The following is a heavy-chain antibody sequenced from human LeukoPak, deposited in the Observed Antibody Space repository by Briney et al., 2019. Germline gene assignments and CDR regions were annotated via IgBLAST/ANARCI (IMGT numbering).Heavy chain of an antibody. V-gene: IGHV4-59*12. CDR3: ARVDLDVYNWNDEKPFDP. D-gene: IGHD1-1*01. Sequence: PSETLSLTCTVSGGSISSYYWSWIRQPPGKGLEWIGYIYYSGSTNYNPSLKSRVTISVDTSKNQFSLQLNSVTPEDTAVYYCARVDLDVYNWNDEKPFDPWGQGTLVTVSS. CDR1: GGSISSYY. CDR2: IYYSGST. J-gene: IGHJ5*02.